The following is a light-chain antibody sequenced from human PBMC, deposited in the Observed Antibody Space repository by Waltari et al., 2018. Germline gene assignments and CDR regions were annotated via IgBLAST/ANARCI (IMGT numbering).Light chain of an antibody. J-gene: IGLJ3*02. V-gene: IGLV1-44*01. CDR3: ASWDGRLNGVV. CDR1: GSNIGLTT. CDR2: PSD. Sequence: QSVLTQPPSASGTPGQSVTISCSGSGSNIGLTTVNWYQQFPGAAPKLLIHPSDQRPSGLPVRFSGSKSGNSASLTISGLQSEDEADYFCASWDGRLNGVVFGGVTKMTVL.